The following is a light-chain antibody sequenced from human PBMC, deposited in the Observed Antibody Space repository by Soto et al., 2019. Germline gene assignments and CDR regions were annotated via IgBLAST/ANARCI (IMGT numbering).Light chain of an antibody. CDR3: QQSYSIPPWT. J-gene: IGKJ1*01. CDR1: QSISSY. V-gene: IGKV1-39*01. Sequence: DIQMTQSPSSLSASVGERVTITCRASQSISSYLNWYQQKQGKAPKLLIYAASSLQSGVPSRFSGSGSGTEFNITISSLQPEDFSTYFCQQSYSIPPWTFGQGTKVDIK. CDR2: AAS.